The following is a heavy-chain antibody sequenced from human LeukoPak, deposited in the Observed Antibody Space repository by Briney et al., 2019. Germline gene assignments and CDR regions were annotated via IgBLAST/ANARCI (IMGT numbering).Heavy chain of an antibody. Sequence: GRSLRLSCAASGLTFRSYGMHWVRQAPGKGLEWVAIISYDGSNKYYADSVKGRFTISKDNSQNTLYLQMNSLRAEDTAVYYCASHRGDYATGYFDYWGQGTLVTVSS. D-gene: IGHD1-1*01. V-gene: IGHV3-30*03. CDR2: ISYDGSNK. CDR3: ASHRGDYATGYFDY. CDR1: GLTFRSYG. J-gene: IGHJ4*02.